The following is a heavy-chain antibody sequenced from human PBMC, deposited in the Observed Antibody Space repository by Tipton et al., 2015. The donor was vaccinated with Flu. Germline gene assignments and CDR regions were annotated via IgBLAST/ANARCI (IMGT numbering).Heavy chain of an antibody. Sequence: QLVQSGSELRKPGASVKVSCKASGYSFITYALNWVRQVPGQGLEWMGFINTKTGSPTYARGFTERFVFSLDTSVSTAYLQINSLEAEDTAVYFCARDQGQRFITWGQGTLVTVSS. V-gene: IGHV7-4-1*02. CDR2: INTKTGSP. D-gene: IGHD6-25*01. J-gene: IGHJ5*02. CDR3: ARDQGQRFIT. CDR1: GYSFITYA.